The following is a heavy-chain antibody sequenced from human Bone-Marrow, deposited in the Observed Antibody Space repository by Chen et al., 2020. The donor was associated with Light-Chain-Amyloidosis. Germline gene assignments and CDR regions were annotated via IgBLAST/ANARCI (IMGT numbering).Heavy chain of an antibody. Sequence: EVQLVESGGGLVKPGGSLRLSCRASGFTLNSYTMKWVSQAPGKGLEWVSSMTNSGNKIYYADSVKGRFTISRDNSENSVYLQMNSLRVEDTALYYCARGKAVAVFDYGMDVWGQGTTVTVSS. J-gene: IGHJ6*02. CDR1: GFTLNSYT. CDR2: MTNSGNKI. V-gene: IGHV3-21*01. D-gene: IGHD6-19*01. CDR3: ARGKAVAVFDYGMDV.